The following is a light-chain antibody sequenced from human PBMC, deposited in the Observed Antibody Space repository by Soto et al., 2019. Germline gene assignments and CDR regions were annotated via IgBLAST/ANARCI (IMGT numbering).Light chain of an antibody. CDR2: RAS. V-gene: IGKV4-1*01. Sequence: DIVMTQSPASLAVSLGERATINCKSSQSLLNSANDKIHLAWYQQKPGQPPKLLIWRASTRDSGVPDRFSGSGSGTDFTLTFNSLQAEDVATYYCQQYFSAHLTFGGGTKVEI. CDR3: QQYFSAHLT. J-gene: IGKJ4*01. CDR1: QSLLNSANDKIH.